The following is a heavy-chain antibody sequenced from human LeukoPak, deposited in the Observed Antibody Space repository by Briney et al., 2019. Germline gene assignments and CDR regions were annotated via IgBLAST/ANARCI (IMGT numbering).Heavy chain of an antibody. CDR1: GFTFSSYS. CDR3: ARANSSDYCSSTSCYFYYYYGMDV. V-gene: IGHV3-21*01. D-gene: IGHD2-2*01. J-gene: IGHJ6*02. CDR2: ISSSSSYI. Sequence: GGSLRLSCAASGFTFSSYSMNWVRQAPGKGLEWVSSISSSSSYIYYADSVKGRFTISRDNAKNSLYLQMNSLRAEDTAVYYCARANSSDYCSSTSCYFYYYYGMDVWGQGTTVTVSS.